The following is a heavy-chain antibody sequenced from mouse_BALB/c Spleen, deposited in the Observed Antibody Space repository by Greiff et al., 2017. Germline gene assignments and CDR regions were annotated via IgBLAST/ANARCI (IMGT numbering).Heavy chain of an antibody. V-gene: IGHV1-87*01. Sequence: QVQLKESGAELARPGASVKLSCKASGYTFTSYWMQWVKQRPGQGLEWIGAIYPGDGDTRYTQKFKGKATLTADKSSSTAYMQLSSLASEDSAVYYCARNRYDGNYYAMDYWGQGTSVTVSS. CDR1: GYTFTSYW. D-gene: IGHD2-14*01. CDR3: ARNRYDGNYYAMDY. J-gene: IGHJ4*01. CDR2: IYPGDGDT.